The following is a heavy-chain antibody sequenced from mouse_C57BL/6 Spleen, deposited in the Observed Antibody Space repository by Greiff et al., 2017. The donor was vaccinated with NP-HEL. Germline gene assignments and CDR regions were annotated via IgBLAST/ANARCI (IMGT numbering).Heavy chain of an antibody. CDR1: GFTFSDYG. V-gene: IGHV5-17*01. CDR3: ASLRPFAY. Sequence: EVTLVESGGGLVKPGGSLKLSCAASGFTFSDYGMHWVRQAPEKGLEWVAYISSGSSTIYYADTVKGRFTISRDNAKNTLFLQMTSLRSEDTAMYYCASLRPFAYWGQGTLVTVSA. J-gene: IGHJ3*01. D-gene: IGHD2-12*01. CDR2: ISSGSSTI.